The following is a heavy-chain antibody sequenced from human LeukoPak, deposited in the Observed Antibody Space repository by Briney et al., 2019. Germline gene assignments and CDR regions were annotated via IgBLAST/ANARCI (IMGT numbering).Heavy chain of an antibody. Sequence: GRSLRLSCTASGFTFGDYLMSWFRQASGKGLEWIGFISGGTTEYAASVKGRFTISRDDSTSIAYLQMNSLTTEDTAVYYCSRGSGWLSVYWGQGTLVTVSS. CDR1: GFTFGDYL. V-gene: IGHV3-49*03. CDR3: SRGSGWLSVY. D-gene: IGHD6-19*01. CDR2: ISGGTT. J-gene: IGHJ1*01.